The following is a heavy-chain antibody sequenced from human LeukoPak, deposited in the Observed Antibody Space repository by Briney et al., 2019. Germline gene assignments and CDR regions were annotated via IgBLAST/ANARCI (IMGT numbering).Heavy chain of an antibody. D-gene: IGHD2-15*01. CDR1: GGSISSSSYY. CDR3: ARDDCSGGSCYSGANWFDP. Sequence: NPSETLSLTCTVSGGSISSSSYYWGWIRQPPGKGLEWIGSIYYSGSTYNNPSLKSRVTISVDTSKNQFSLKLSSVTAADTAVYYCARDDCSGGSCYSGANWFDPWGQGTLVTVSS. V-gene: IGHV4-39*07. J-gene: IGHJ5*02. CDR2: IYYSGST.